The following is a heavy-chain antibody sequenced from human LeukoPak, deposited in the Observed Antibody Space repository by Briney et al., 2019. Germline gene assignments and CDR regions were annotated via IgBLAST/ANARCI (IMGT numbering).Heavy chain of an antibody. CDR3: ARDATIFGVVPDY. V-gene: IGHV1-18*01. D-gene: IGHD3-3*01. CDR1: GYTSTSYG. J-gene: IGHJ4*02. CDR2: ISAYNGNT. Sequence: ASVKVSCKASGYTSTSYGISWMRQAPGQGLEWMGWISAYNGNTNYAQKLQGRVTMTTDTSTSTAYVELRSLRSDDTAVYYCARDATIFGVVPDYWGQGTLVTVSS.